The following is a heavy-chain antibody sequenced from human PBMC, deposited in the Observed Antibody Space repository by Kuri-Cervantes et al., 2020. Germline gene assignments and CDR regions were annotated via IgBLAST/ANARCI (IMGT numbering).Heavy chain of an antibody. CDR1: GGSFSGYY. J-gene: IGHJ4*02. V-gene: IGHV4-34*01. D-gene: IGHD6-13*01. CDR3: ARIAAAGMYFDY. Sequence: SETLSLTCAVYGGSFSGYYWSWIRQPPGKGLEWIGEIKHSGSTNYNPSLKSRVTISVDTSKNQFSLKLSSVTAADTAVYYCARIAAAGMYFDYWGQGTLVTVSS. CDR2: IKHSGST.